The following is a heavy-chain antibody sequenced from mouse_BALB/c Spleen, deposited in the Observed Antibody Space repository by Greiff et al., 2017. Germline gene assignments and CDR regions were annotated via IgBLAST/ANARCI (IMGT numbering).Heavy chain of an antibody. CDR1: GFTFSSYG. Sequence: EVKLVESGGDLVKPGGSRKLSCAASGFTFSSYGMSWVRQTPDKRLEWVATISSGGSYTYYPDSVKGRFTISRDNAKNTLYLQMSSLKSEDTAMYYCARNGITTSRILDYWGQGTTVTVSS. D-gene: IGHD2-4*01. CDR3: ARNGITTSRILDY. J-gene: IGHJ4*01. CDR2: ISSGGSYT. V-gene: IGHV5-6*02.